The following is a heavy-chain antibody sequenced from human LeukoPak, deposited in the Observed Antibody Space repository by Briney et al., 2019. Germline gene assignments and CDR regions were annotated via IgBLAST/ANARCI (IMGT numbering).Heavy chain of an antibody. CDR3: AREDSSGPLGY. CDR2: IYSGGST. D-gene: IGHD6-19*01. CDR1: GFTVSSNY. J-gene: IGHJ4*02. Sequence: GGSLRLSCAASGFTVSSNYMSLVRQAPGKGLEWVSVIYSGGSTYYADSVKGRFTISRDNSKNTLYLQMNSLRAEDTAVYYCAREDSSGPLGYWGQGTLVTVSS. V-gene: IGHV3-66*01.